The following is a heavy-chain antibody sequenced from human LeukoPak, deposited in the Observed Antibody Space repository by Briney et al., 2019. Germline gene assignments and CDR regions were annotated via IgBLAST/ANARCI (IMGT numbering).Heavy chain of an antibody. V-gene: IGHV3-72*01. J-gene: IGHJ4*02. CDR3: ARLGLVRARNYLDY. Sequence: PGGSLRLSCEASGFTFSDHQMDWVRQAPGKGLEWVGRIRNKVNRYTTEFAASVKGRFVISRDDSRNSLYLQMNSLKTEDTAVYYCARLGLVRARNYLDYWGQGTLVTVSS. CDR1: GFTFSDHQ. CDR2: IRNKVNRYTT. D-gene: IGHD1-26*01.